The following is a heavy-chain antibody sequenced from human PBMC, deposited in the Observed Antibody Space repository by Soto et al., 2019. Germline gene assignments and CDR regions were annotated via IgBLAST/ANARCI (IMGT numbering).Heavy chain of an antibody. J-gene: IGHJ5*02. CDR3: AADRSNYGPNWFDP. D-gene: IGHD4-4*01. V-gene: IGHV1-58*01. CDR1: GFTFTSSA. CDR2: IVVGSGNT. Sequence: GASVKVSCTASGFTFTSSAVQWVRQARGQRLEWIGWIVVGSGNTNYAQKFQERVTITRDMSTSTAYMELSSLRSEDTAVYYCAADRSNYGPNWFDPWGQGTLVTVSS.